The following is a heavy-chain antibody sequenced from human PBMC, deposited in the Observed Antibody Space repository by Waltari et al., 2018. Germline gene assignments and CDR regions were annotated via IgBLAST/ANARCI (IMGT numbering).Heavy chain of an antibody. J-gene: IGHJ4*02. V-gene: IGHV3-66*01. CDR2: IYSGGTT. CDR1: GFTVSNNY. CDR3: ARGAPRD. Sequence: EVQLVESGGGLVKPGGSLRLSCAASGFTVSNNYMSWVRQAPGKGLEWVSVIYSGGTTHYADSVKGRFTISRDNSKNTLYLQMTSLRAEDTAVYYCARGAPRDWGQGTLVTVSS.